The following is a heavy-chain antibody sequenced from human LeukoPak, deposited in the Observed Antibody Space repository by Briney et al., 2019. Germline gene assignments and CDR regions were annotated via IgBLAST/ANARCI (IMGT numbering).Heavy chain of an antibody. CDR3: ARARRPWLQLDASGY. CDR2: IIPIFGTA. J-gene: IGHJ4*02. D-gene: IGHD5-24*01. CDR1: GGTFSSYA. Sequence: ASVKVSCKASGGTFSSYAISWVRQAPGQGLEWMGGIIPIFGTANYAQKFQGRVTITADESTSTAYMELSSLRSEDTAVYYCARARRPWLQLDASGYWGQGTLVTVSS. V-gene: IGHV1-69*13.